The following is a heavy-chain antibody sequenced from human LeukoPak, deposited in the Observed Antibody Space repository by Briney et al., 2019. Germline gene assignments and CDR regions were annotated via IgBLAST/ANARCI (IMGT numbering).Heavy chain of an antibody. Sequence: SQTLSLTCAISGDSVSSNSAAWNWIRQSPSRGLEWLGRTYYRSKWYNDYAVSVKSRITINPDTSKNQFSLKLSSVTAADTAVYYCARAYSGYDLHYYYYMDVWGKGTTVTISS. CDR2: TYYRSKWYN. D-gene: IGHD5-12*01. V-gene: IGHV6-1*01. CDR3: ARAYSGYDLHYYYYMDV. J-gene: IGHJ6*03. CDR1: GDSVSSNSAA.